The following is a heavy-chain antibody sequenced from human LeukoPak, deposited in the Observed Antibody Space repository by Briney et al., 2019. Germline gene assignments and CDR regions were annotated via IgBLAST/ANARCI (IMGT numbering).Heavy chain of an antibody. CDR2: ISGSGGST. CDR3: AKDLIEYSSSSDAFDI. CDR1: GFTFSSYA. D-gene: IGHD6-6*01. V-gene: IGHV3-23*01. J-gene: IGHJ3*02. Sequence: GGSLRLSCAASGFTFSSYAMSWVRQAPGKGLEWVSAISGSGGSTYYADSVKGRFTISRDNSKNTLYLQMNSLRAEDTAVYYCAKDLIEYSSSSDAFDIWGQGTMVTVSS.